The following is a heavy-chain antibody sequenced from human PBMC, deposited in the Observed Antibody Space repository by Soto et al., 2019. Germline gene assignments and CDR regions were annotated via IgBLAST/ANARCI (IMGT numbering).Heavy chain of an antibody. CDR3: ARARTYDFWSGYAYYFDY. D-gene: IGHD3-3*01. CDR1: GGSISSHY. J-gene: IGHJ4*02. CDR2: IYYSGST. Sequence: SETLSLTCTVSGGSISSHYWSWIRQPPGKVLEWIGYIYYSGSTNYNPSLKSRVTISVDTSKNQFSLKLSSVTAADTAVYYCARARTYDFWSGYAYYFDYWGQGTLVTVS. V-gene: IGHV4-59*11.